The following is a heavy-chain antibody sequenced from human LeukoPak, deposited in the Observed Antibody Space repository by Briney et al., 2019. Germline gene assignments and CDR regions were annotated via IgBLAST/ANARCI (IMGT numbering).Heavy chain of an antibody. Sequence: SETLSLTCTVSGGSISGYYWSWIRQPPGKGLEWIGYIYSSGSTNYDPSLKSRVTMSVDTSKNQFSLKLGSVTAADTAVYYCARHRYSSSSSYFDYWGQGTLVTVSS. V-gene: IGHV4-59*08. CDR2: IYSSGST. D-gene: IGHD6-6*01. CDR1: GGSISGYY. J-gene: IGHJ4*02. CDR3: ARHRYSSSSSYFDY.